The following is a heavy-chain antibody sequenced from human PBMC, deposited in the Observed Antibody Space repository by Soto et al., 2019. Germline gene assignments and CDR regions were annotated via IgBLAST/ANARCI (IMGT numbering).Heavy chain of an antibody. CDR3: TRDSDPDY. J-gene: IGHJ4*02. CDR1: GFTFNNYA. CDR2: ISGYGDST. Sequence: EVQLLESGGGLVQPGGSLRLSCAASGFTFNNYAMGWVRQAPGKGLEWVSSISGYGDSTYYADSLKGRFAISRDNSKNTLYLHMNRLRVADTAVYYCTRDSDPDYWGQGTLVTVSS. D-gene: IGHD2-21*01. V-gene: IGHV3-23*01.